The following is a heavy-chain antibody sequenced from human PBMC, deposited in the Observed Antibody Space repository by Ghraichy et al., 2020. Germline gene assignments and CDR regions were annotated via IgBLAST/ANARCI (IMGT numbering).Heavy chain of an antibody. V-gene: IGHV4-4*02. J-gene: IGHJ4*02. CDR2: IYHSGST. CDR3: ARGLMGGAVTTVWRISNYYFDY. D-gene: IGHD4-17*01. CDR1: GGSISSSNW. Sequence: SETLSLTCAVSGGSISSSNWWSWVRQPPGKGLEWIGEIYHSGSTNYNPSLKSRVTISVDKSKNQFSLKLSSVTAADTAVYYCARGLMGGAVTTVWRISNYYFDYWGQGTLVTVSS.